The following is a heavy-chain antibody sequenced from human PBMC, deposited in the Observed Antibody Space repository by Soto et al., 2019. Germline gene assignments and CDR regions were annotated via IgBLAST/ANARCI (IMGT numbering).Heavy chain of an antibody. V-gene: IGHV1-3*01. CDR3: ARDAGSIDY. J-gene: IGHJ4*02. CDR1: GYTFSNSA. Sequence: ASVKFSCKAPGYTFSNSAMHWVRPAPGQKLECMVWINAGNWNAKYXXKFQGRVXXTRDTAASTAXMELSXLRSEDTAVYYCARDAGSIDYWVQGTLVTVSS. D-gene: IGHD3-10*01. CDR2: INAGNWNA.